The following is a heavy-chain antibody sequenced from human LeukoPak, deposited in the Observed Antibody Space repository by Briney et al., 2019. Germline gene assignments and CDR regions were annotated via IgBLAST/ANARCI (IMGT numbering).Heavy chain of an antibody. CDR2: INSNSGAK. CDR3: ARDLMLYADP. J-gene: IGHJ5*02. V-gene: IGHV1-2*02. D-gene: IGHD2-8*01. Sequence: SVTVSFTASGYTFTVYYMHWVRQAPGQPLEWMGWINSNSGAKNYAQKFQGRVTMTRDTSISTAYMELSRLRSDETAVYYCARDLMLYADPWGQGTLVTVSS. CDR1: GYTFTVYY.